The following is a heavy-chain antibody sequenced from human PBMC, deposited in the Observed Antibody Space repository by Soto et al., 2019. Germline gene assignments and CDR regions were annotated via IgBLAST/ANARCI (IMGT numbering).Heavy chain of an antibody. J-gene: IGHJ4*02. D-gene: IGHD1-7*01. CDR2: SRNKANSYTT. CDR1: GFTFSDHY. Sequence: GGSLRLSCAASGFTFSDHYMDWVRQAPGKGLEWVGRSRNKANSYTTVYAASVQGRFTVSRDDSKNSLYLQMNSLKTEDTAVYYCARGRNSFDYWGQGTLVTVSS. CDR3: ARGRNSFDY. V-gene: IGHV3-72*01.